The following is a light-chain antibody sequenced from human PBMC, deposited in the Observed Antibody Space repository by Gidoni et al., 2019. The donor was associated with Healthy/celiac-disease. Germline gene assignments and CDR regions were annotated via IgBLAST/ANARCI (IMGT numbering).Light chain of an antibody. J-gene: IGLJ2*01. CDR2: DVS. CDR3: SSYTSSSTLGVV. Sequence: QSALTQPASVSGSPGQSITISCPGTSLDVGGYNAVSWYQQHPGKAPKLMIYDVSNRPSGVSNRFSGSKSGNTASLTISGLQAEDEADYYCSSYTSSSTLGVVFGGGTKLTVL. CDR1: SLDVGGYNA. V-gene: IGLV2-14*01.